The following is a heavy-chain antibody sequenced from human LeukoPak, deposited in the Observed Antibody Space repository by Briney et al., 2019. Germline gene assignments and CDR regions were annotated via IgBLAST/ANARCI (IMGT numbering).Heavy chain of an antibody. CDR2: IGTSGSTM. Sequence: GGSLRLSCAASGFTFSSYEMNWVRQAPGKGLEWVSYIGTSGSTMYYADSVKGRFTISRDNAKNSLFLQMHSLRVADTAVYYCAREHGDWFDYWGQGTLVTVSS. V-gene: IGHV3-48*03. CDR3: AREHGDWFDY. CDR1: GFTFSSYE. D-gene: IGHD4-17*01. J-gene: IGHJ4*02.